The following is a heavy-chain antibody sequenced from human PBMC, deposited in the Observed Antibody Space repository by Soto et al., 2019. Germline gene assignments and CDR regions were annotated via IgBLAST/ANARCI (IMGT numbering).Heavy chain of an antibody. CDR3: ARDPIIFGVVISPGDYYGMDV. CDR2: ISSSSSYT. D-gene: IGHD3-3*01. CDR1: GFTFSDYY. J-gene: IGHJ6*02. Sequence: PGGSLRLSCAASGFTFSDYYMSWIRQAPGKGLEWVSYISSSSSYTNYADSVKGRFTISRDNAKNSLYLQMNSLRAEDTAVYYCARDPIIFGVVISPGDYYGMDVWGQGTTVTVSS. V-gene: IGHV3-11*06.